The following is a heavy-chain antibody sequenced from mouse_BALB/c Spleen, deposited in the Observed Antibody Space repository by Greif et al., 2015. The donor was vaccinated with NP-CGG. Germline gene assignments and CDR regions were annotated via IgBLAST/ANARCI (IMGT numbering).Heavy chain of an antibody. J-gene: IGHJ2*01. CDR3: ARDYFDY. Sequence: EVMLVESGGGLVKPGGSLKLSCAASGFTFSDYYMYWVRQTPEKRLEWVATISDGGSYTYYPDSVKGRFTISRDNAKNNLYLQMSGLKSEDTAMYYCARDYFDYWGQGTTLTVSS. CDR1: GFTFSDYY. V-gene: IGHV5-4*02. CDR2: ISDGGSYT.